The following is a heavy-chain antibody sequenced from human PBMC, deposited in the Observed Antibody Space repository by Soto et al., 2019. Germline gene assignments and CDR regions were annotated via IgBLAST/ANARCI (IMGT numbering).Heavy chain of an antibody. CDR3: ARGRSAKYYYYYYMDV. CDR1: VGSFSGYY. Sequence: PSETLSLTCAVYVGSFSGYYWSWIRQPPGKGLEWIGEINHSGSTNYNPSLKSRVTISVDTSKNQFSLKLSSVTAADTAVYYCARGRSAKYYYYYYMDVWGKGTTVTVSS. CDR2: INHSGST. V-gene: IGHV4-34*01. J-gene: IGHJ6*03.